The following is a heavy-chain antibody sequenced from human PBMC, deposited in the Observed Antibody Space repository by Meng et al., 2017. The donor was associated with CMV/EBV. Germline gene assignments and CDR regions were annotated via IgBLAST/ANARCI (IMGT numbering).Heavy chain of an antibody. J-gene: IGHJ4*02. CDR2: IYPGDSDT. CDR1: GYSFTSYW. V-gene: IGHV5-51*01. D-gene: IGHD5-24*01. CDR3: ATAPIEMATNGGFFDY. Sequence: GGSLRLSCKGSGYSFTSYWIGWVRQMPGKGLEWMGIIYPGDSDTRYSPSFQGQVTISADKSISTAYLQLSSLKASDTAMYYCATAPIEMATNGGFFDYWGQGTLVTVSS.